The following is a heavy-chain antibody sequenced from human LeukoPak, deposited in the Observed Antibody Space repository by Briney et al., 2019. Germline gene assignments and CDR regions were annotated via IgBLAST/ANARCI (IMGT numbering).Heavy chain of an antibody. CDR3: VRHGGTSSLISYRWFDP. CDR1: GGSIRDSAYY. Sequence: SETLSLTCTVSGGSIRDSAYYWVWIPQPPGKGLDCIASIYYSGVTYFHPSLGSRASIFLDTSNNQFSLELTSVTAADTAVYYCVRHGGTSSLISYRWFDPWGQGILVTVPS. V-gene: IGHV4-39*01. D-gene: IGHD2/OR15-2a*01. J-gene: IGHJ5*02. CDR2: IYYSGVT.